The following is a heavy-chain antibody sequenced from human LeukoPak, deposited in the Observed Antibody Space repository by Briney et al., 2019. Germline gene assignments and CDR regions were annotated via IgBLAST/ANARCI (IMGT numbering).Heavy chain of an antibody. D-gene: IGHD1-26*01. CDR3: ARGQGATVPQVGKNWFDP. Sequence: SETLSLTCAVYIDSFSNYHWNWIRQTPAKGMEWIGEVNESGGTNISPSLRSRVILSVDTSKNQFSLKLISVTVADTAIYYCARGQGATVPQVGKNWFDPWGQGTRSPSPQ. V-gene: IGHV4-34*01. CDR2: VNESGGT. CDR1: IDSFSNYH. J-gene: IGHJ5*02.